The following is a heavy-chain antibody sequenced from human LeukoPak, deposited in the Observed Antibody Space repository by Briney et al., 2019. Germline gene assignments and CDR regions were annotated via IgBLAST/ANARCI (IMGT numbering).Heavy chain of an antibody. J-gene: IGHJ4*02. Sequence: PSETLSLTCTVSGGSISSYYWSWIRQPPGKGLEWIGEINHSGSTNYNPSLKSRVTISVDTSKNQFSLKLSSVTAADTAVYYCARGQGKEWLADWGQGTLVTVSS. V-gene: IGHV4-34*01. CDR1: GGSISSYY. CDR3: ARGQGKEWLAD. CDR2: INHSGST. D-gene: IGHD6-19*01.